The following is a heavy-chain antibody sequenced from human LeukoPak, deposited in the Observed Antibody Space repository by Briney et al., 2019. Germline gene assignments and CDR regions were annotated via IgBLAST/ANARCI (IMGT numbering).Heavy chain of an antibody. V-gene: IGHV5-10-1*01. CDR3: ARQYSGYDSWFDP. CDR2: IDPSDSYT. Sequence: GESLKISCKGSGYSFTSYWIGWVRQMPGKGLEWLGRIDPSDSYTNYSPSFQGHVTISADKSISTAYLQWSSLKASDTAMYYCARQYSGYDSWFDPWGQGTLVTVSS. D-gene: IGHD5-12*01. J-gene: IGHJ5*02. CDR1: GYSFTSYW.